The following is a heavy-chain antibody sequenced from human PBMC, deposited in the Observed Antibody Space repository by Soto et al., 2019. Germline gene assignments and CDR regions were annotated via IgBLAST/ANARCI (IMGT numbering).Heavy chain of an antibody. Sequence: LRLSCAASGFTFTSYNMNWVRQAPGKGLEWVSSISTNSNYIYYADSVKGRFTVSRDNAKKSLFLQMNSLRADGSAVYYCARDPTGSSWSYYFDYWGLGTLVTVS. D-gene: IGHD6-13*01. J-gene: IGHJ4*02. V-gene: IGHV3-21*01. CDR2: ISTNSNYI. CDR1: GFTFTSYN. CDR3: ARDPTGSSWSYYFDY.